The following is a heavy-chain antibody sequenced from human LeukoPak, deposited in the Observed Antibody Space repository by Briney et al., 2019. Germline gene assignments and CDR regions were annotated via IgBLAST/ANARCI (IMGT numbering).Heavy chain of an antibody. Sequence: ASVTVSCKASGYTFTNYGISWVRQAPGQGLEWMGWISAYNGNTNYAQKLQGRVTMTTDTSTSTAYLELRSLTSDDTAIYYCARDQRDWSYAGYFDYWGQGTLVTVSS. CDR3: ARDQRDWSYAGYFDY. J-gene: IGHJ4*02. V-gene: IGHV1-18*01. CDR1: GYTFTNYG. CDR2: ISAYNGNT. D-gene: IGHD1-7*01.